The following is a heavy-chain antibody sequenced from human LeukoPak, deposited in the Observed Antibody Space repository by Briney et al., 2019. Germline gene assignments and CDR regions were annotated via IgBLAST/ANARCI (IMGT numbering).Heavy chain of an antibody. CDR2: ISGSGGTI. CDR3: AKETTRITMIVVVITTRAFDI. J-gene: IGHJ3*02. Sequence: GGSLRLSCVASGFSFSGYAMSWVRQAPGKGLEWVSAISGSGGTIFYADSVKGRFTISRDNSKNTLYLQMNSLRAEDTAVYYCAKETTRITMIVVVITTRAFDIWGQGTMVTVSS. D-gene: IGHD3-22*01. CDR1: GFSFSGYA. V-gene: IGHV3-23*01.